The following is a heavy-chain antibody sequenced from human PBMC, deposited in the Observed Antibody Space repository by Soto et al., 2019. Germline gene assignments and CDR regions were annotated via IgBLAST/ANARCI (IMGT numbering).Heavy chain of an antibody. J-gene: IGHJ3*02. V-gene: IGHV3-7*05. Sequence: DVQLMESGGCLVQPGGSLRLSCAASGFTFRYYWMTWVRQAPGKGLEWVANIRREGGEEHYVDSVQGRFSVSRDNAKESLYLQMHSLIIEDTAVYYCARDATYRDSSFYYDGFDIWGQGTMVTVSS. CDR3: ARDATYRDSSFYYDGFDI. D-gene: IGHD3-22*01. CDR1: GFTFRYYW. CDR2: IRREGGEE.